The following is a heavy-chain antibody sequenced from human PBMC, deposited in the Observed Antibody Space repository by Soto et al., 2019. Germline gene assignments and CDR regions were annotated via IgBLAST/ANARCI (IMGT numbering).Heavy chain of an antibody. CDR1: GYTYSSYA. CDR3: ARAVAAPRIYYYYMDV. Sequence: GGSLRLSCAASGYTYSSYARGWVRQAPGKGLEWVSAISGSGGSTYYADSVKGRFTISRDNSKNTLYLQMNSLRAEDTAVYYCARAVAAPRIYYYYMDVWGKGTTVTVSS. D-gene: IGHD6-19*01. J-gene: IGHJ6*03. CDR2: ISGSGGST. V-gene: IGHV3-23*01.